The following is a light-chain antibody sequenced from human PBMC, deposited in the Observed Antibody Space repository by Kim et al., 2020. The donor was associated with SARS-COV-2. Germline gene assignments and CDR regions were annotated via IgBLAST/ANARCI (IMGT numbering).Light chain of an antibody. CDR2: QDS. CDR3: QAWDSSTAVV. V-gene: IGLV3-1*01. J-gene: IGLJ2*01. Sequence: SYELTQPPSVSVSPGQTASITCSGDKLGDKYACWYQQKPGQSPVLVIYQDSKRPSGIPERFSGSNSGNTGTLTISGTQAMDEADYYCQAWDSSTAVVFGGGTQLTVL. CDR1: KLGDKY.